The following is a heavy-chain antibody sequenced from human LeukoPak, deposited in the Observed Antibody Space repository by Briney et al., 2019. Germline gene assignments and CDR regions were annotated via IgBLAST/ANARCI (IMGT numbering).Heavy chain of an antibody. CDR2: ISINGGST. J-gene: IGHJ6*02. D-gene: IGHD6-13*01. V-gene: IGHV3-64*01. CDR1: GFTFSSYA. Sequence: PGGSLRLSCAASGFTFSSYAMHWVRQAPGKGLEYVSAISINGGSTYYANSVKGRFTISRDNSKNTLYLQMGSLRAEDMAVYYCAGSSGSGWYRYYYYGMDVWGQGTTVTVSS. CDR3: AGSSGSGWYRYYYYGMDV.